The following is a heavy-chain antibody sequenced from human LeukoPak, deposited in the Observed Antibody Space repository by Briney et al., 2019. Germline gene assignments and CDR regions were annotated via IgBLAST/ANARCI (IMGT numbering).Heavy chain of an antibody. D-gene: IGHD6-13*01. J-gene: IGHJ4*02. CDR3: ARVIRTAAAGTDYFDY. Sequence: ASVKVSCKASAGTFSSYAISWVRQAPGQELEWMGRIIPILGIANYAQKFQGRVTITADKSTSTAYMELSSLRSEDTAVYYCARVIRTAAAGTDYFDYWGQGTLVTVSS. CDR2: IIPILGIA. V-gene: IGHV1-69*04. CDR1: AGTFSSYA.